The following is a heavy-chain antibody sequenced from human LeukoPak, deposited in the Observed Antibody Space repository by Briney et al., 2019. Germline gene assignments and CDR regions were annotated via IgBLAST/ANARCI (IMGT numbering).Heavy chain of an antibody. V-gene: IGHV1-24*01. CDR3: AADTPRDSDYDYVDY. CDR2: FDPEDGET. D-gene: IGHD5-12*01. Sequence: ASVKVSCKVSGYTLTELSMHWVRQAPGKGLEWMGGFDPEDGETIYAQKFQGRVTMTEDTSTDTAYMELSSLRSEDTAVYYCAADTPRDSDYDYVDYWGQGTLVTVSS. J-gene: IGHJ4*02. CDR1: GYTLTELS.